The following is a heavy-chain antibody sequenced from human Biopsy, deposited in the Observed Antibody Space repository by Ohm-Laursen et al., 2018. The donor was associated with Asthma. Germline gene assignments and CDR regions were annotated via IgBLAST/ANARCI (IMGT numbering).Heavy chain of an antibody. D-gene: IGHD2-2*01. CDR1: GGTFNTYV. Sequence: ASVKVSCKSLGGTFNTYVIGWVRQAPGQGLEWMCGITSVFGTTTYPQKFQDRVTITADDSTSTVYMELSSLRSEDTAVYYCAQKAGSCISRTCYSLDFWGQGTLVTVSS. CDR3: AQKAGSCISRTCYSLDF. V-gene: IGHV1-69*13. CDR2: ITSVFGTT. J-gene: IGHJ4*02.